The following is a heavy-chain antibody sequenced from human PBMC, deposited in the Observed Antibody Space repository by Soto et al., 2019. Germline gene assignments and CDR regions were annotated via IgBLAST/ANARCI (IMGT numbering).Heavy chain of an antibody. Sequence: PGGSLRLSCAASGITFIYAWMDWVRQAPGKRLEWVGRIKSQAGGGTIDYAAPVKGRFTISRDNSKNTVYLQLSGLRAEETAVYYCAKDLTWGRPRDGFDIWGQGAMVTVSS. D-gene: IGHD7-27*01. V-gene: IGHV3-15*07. CDR2: IKSQAGGGTI. J-gene: IGHJ3*02. CDR3: AKDLTWGRPRDGFDI. CDR1: GITFIYAW.